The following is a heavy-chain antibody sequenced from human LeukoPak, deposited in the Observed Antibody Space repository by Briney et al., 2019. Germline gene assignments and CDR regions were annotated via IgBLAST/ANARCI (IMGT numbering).Heavy chain of an antibody. CDR3: AKDGAAAGTTGGY. Sequence: GGSLRLSCAASGFTFSSYSMNWVRQAPGKGLEWVSSISSSSSYIYYADSVKGRFTISRDNAKNSLYLQMNSLRAEDTAVYYCAKDGAAAGTTGGYWGQGTLVTVSS. CDR1: GFTFSSYS. J-gene: IGHJ4*02. CDR2: ISSSSSYI. V-gene: IGHV3-21*01. D-gene: IGHD6-13*01.